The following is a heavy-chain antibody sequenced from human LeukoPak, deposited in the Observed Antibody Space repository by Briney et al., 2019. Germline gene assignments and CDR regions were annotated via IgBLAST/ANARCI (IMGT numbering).Heavy chain of an antibody. D-gene: IGHD2-2*01. CDR3: ARDQGYCTSASCRGDAFDV. V-gene: IGHV3-7*01. CDR1: GFTFSNYW. Sequence: GGSLRLSCTASGFTFSNYWMSWVRQAPGKGLEWVAKIKQDGSEKYYVDSVKGRFTISRDNAKNSLSLQMNSLRAEDTAVYYCARDQGYCTSASCRGDAFDVWGQGSMISVSS. CDR2: IKQDGSEK. J-gene: IGHJ3*01.